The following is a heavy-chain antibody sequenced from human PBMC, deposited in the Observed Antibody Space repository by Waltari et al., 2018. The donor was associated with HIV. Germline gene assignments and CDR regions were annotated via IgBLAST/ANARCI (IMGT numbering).Heavy chain of an antibody. CDR3: ARVDRRPTYCGGDCYSSYFDY. Sequence: QVQLQESGPGLVKPSETLSLTCTVSGGSISSYYWSWLRQPPGNGLEWIGYIDYSGSTNYNPSLKSRVTISVDTSKNQFSLKLSSVTAADTAVYYCARVDRRPTYCGGDCYSSYFDYWGQGTLVTVSS. D-gene: IGHD2-21*02. V-gene: IGHV4-59*01. CDR2: IDYSGST. CDR1: GGSISSYY. J-gene: IGHJ4*02.